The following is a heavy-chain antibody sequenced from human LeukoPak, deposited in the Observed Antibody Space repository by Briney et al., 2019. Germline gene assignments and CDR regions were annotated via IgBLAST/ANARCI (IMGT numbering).Heavy chain of an antibody. D-gene: IGHD1-1*01. Sequence: ASVKVSCKVSGYTFTDYYMYWVQQAPGKGLEWRGLVDPEDGETIYAEKFQGRVTITADTSTDTAYIELSSLRSEDTAVYYCATFNGYTGTYYFDYWGQGTLVTVSS. CDR3: ATFNGYTGTYYFDY. V-gene: IGHV1-69-2*01. CDR1: GYTFTDYY. J-gene: IGHJ4*02. CDR2: VDPEDGET.